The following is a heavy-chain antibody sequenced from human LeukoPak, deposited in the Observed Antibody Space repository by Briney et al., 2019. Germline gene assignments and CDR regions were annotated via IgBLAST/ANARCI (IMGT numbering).Heavy chain of an antibody. CDR1: GYTFTSYG. Sequence: ASVKVSCKASGYTFTSYGISWVRQAPGQGLEWMGWISAYNGNTNYAQKLQGRVTMTTDTSTSTAYMELRSLRSDDTAVYYCARYSMYSSSAVYFDYWGQGTLVTVSS. CDR2: ISAYNGNT. J-gene: IGHJ4*02. D-gene: IGHD6-13*01. CDR3: ARYSMYSSSAVYFDY. V-gene: IGHV1-18*01.